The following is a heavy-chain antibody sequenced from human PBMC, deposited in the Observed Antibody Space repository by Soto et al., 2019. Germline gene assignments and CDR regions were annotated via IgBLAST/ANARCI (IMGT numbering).Heavy chain of an antibody. J-gene: IGHJ6*02. CDR3: AKVGSIAVYHYHYALDV. D-gene: IGHD6-6*01. Sequence: QVQLMESGGGVVQPGKSLRLSCVGSGFTFSSYGMHWVRQAPGKGLEWVAGISYDGTKKYYVDSVKGRFSISRDNSRQTVYLQMDSLRAEDTAVYYCAKVGSIAVYHYHYALDVWGQGTTVTVSS. CDR1: GFTFSSYG. V-gene: IGHV3-30*18. CDR2: ISYDGTKK.